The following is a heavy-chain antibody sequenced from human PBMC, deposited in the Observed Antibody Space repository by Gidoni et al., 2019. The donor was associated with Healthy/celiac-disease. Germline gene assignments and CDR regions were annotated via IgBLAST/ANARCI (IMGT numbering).Heavy chain of an antibody. D-gene: IGHD6-19*01. CDR3: TTGEGWMNTHYYYYGMDV. CDR2: IKSKTDGGTT. Sequence: EVQLVESGGGLVKPGGSIRLSCAASGFTFSNAWMSWVRQAPGKGLEWVGRIKSKTDGGTTDYAAPVKGRFTISRDDSKTTLYLQMNSLKTEDTAVYYCTTGEGWMNTHYYYYGMDVWGQGTTVTVSS. J-gene: IGHJ6*02. V-gene: IGHV3-15*01. CDR1: GFTFSNAW.